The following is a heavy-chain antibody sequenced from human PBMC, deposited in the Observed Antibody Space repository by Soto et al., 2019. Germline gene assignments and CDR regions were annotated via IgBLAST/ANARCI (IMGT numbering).Heavy chain of an antibody. J-gene: IGHJ5*02. CDR1: GDSVSSPRYY. CDR2: VYNNGAT. Sequence: QVQLQESGPGLVKPSETLSLTCTVSGDSVSSPRYYWNWIRQTPGKGLEWIGYVYNNGATNYNPSLKSRVNISVDTAKNQFSLKLKSLTAADTAVYYCARERGDNWFDPWGQGTLVTVSS. V-gene: IGHV4-61*01. CDR3: ARERGDNWFDP.